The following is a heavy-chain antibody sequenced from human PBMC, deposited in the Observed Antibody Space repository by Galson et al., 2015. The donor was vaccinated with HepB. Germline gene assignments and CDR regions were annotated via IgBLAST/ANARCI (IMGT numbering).Heavy chain of an antibody. J-gene: IGHJ3*01. V-gene: IGHV3-53*01. CDR1: GLTVSRNY. Sequence: SLRLSCAASGLTVSRNYMSWVRQAPGKGLEWVSVIYSGGSTYYADSVKGRFSITRDNSKNTLYLQMNSLRAEDTAVYFCARLPYYDFSSGAFDFWGQGTMVTVS. CDR3: ARLPYYDFSSGAFDF. CDR2: IYSGGST. D-gene: IGHD3-3*01.